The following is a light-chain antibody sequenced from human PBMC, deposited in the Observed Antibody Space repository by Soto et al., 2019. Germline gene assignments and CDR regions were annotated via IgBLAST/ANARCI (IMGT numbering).Light chain of an antibody. CDR3: QQYGYSPIT. J-gene: IGKJ5*01. V-gene: IGKV3-20*01. CDR1: QIVSSSH. Sequence: PGERATLSCRASQIVSSSHLAWYQHHPGQAPRLLIYAASSRATGSPDRFSGGGSGTDFTLTIRRLEPEDFAVYYCQQYGYSPITFGQGTGLEI. CDR2: AAS.